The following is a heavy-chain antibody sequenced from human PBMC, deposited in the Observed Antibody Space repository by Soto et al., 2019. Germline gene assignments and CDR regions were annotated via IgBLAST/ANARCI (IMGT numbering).Heavy chain of an antibody. D-gene: IGHD2-15*01. J-gene: IGHJ4*02. CDR2: IYTDGTT. CDR1: GDSISDYFY. CDR3: AREVRGGFTGIFDQ. Sequence: QVQLQGSGPGQVKPSETLFLTYTVSGDSISDYFYWSWIRQPAGKGLEWIGRIYTDGTTKYNPSLKSRVTLSLDKSKNQFSLRLSSVTAADTAVYYFAREVRGGFTGIFDQWGRGSRVTVSS. V-gene: IGHV4-4*07.